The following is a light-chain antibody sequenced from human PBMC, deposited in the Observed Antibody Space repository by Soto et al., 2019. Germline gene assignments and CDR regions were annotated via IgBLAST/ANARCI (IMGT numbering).Light chain of an antibody. Sequence: EVELTQSPDILSVSPGETATLFCRASQSVRSNLAWYQQKPGQAPRLLIYGASTRATGIPARFSGSGSGREFTLTISSLQSEDFGLYYCQQYNIWPPLTFGGGTKVEIK. V-gene: IGKV3-15*01. CDR2: GAS. CDR3: QQYNIWPPLT. CDR1: QSVRSN. J-gene: IGKJ4*01.